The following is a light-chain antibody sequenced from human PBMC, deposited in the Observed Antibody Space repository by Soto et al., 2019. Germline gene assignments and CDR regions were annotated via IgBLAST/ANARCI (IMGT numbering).Light chain of an antibody. Sequence: IVLTQSPLSLPVTLGQPASLSCRSSESLLHSGGNTYLSWLHQRPGQPPRLLIYQISERLSGVPDRFSGSGAGTNFTLRISRVEAEDVGIFFRMQSSQLRTFGQGTKVDIK. CDR2: QIS. J-gene: IGKJ1*01. V-gene: IGKV2-24*01. CDR3: MQSSQLRT. CDR1: ESLLHSGGNTY.